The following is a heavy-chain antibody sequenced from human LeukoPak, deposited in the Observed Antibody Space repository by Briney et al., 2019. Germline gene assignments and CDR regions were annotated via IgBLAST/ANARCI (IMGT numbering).Heavy chain of an antibody. J-gene: IGHJ4*02. CDR2: IYYSGST. D-gene: IGHD6-13*01. CDR1: GGSISSSSYY. V-gene: IGHV4-39*07. Sequence: PSETQSLTCTVSGGSISSSSYYWGWIRQPPGKGLEWIGSIYYSGSTYYNPSLKSRVTISVDTSKNQFSLKLSSVTAADTAVYYCARDLAYSSRFPAEPFDYWGQGTLVTVSS. CDR3: ARDLAYSSRFPAEPFDY.